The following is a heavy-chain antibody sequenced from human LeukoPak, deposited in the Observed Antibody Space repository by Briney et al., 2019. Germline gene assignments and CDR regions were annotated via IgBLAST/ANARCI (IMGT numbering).Heavy chain of an antibody. D-gene: IGHD6-13*01. CDR1: GFTVSSNY. J-gene: IGHJ6*03. Sequence: GGSLRLSCAASGFTVSSNYMSWVRQAPGKGLEWVSVIYSGGSTYYADSVKGRFTISRDNSKNTLYLQMNSLRAEDTAVYYCATQNSRGDSGSWYLSTFYYYYYMDVWGKGTTVTVSS. CDR3: ATQNSRGDSGSWYLSTFYYYYYMDV. V-gene: IGHV3-66*02. CDR2: IYSGGST.